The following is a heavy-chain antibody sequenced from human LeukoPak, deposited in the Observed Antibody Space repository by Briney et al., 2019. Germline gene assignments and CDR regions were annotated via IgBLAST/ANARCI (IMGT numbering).Heavy chain of an antibody. V-gene: IGHV3-48*03. CDR1: GFTFSNYE. CDR3: ARAIRGYSYGIGLNDY. D-gene: IGHD5-18*01. CDR2: ISSSSGTI. Sequence: GGSLRLSCAASGFTFSNYEMNWVRQAPGKGLEWVSYISSSSGTIYYADSVKGRFTISRDNAKNSLYLQMNSLRAEDTAVYYCARAIRGYSYGIGLNDYWGQGTLVTVSS. J-gene: IGHJ4*02.